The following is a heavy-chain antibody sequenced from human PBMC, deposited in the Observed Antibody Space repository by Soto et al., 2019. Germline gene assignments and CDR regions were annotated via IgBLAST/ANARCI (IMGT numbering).Heavy chain of an antibody. D-gene: IGHD4-4*01. J-gene: IGHJ6*03. Sequence: GGSLRLSCAASGFTFSSYGMHWVRQAPGKGLEWVANIKQDGSEKYYVDSVKGRFTISRDNAKNSLYLQMNSMRAEDTAVYYCARIADYSNYNYYYYMDVWGKGTTVTVSS. CDR2: IKQDGSEK. V-gene: IGHV3-7*01. CDR1: GFTFSSYG. CDR3: ARIADYSNYNYYYYMDV.